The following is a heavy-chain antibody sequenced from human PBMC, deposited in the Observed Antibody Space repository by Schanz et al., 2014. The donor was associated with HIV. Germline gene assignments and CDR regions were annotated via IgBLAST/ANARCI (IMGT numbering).Heavy chain of an antibody. D-gene: IGHD2-21*01. CDR1: EKTFSDID. Sequence: QVRLVQSGAEVKKPGASVTVSCKTSEKTFSDIDINWVRQGTGQGLEWMAWINPKSGNTGYAQRFQGIVTVTMGSSKRAIYMEWSGLTAEDTAYYYCTRAGLWYNAGDFYGSAFDVWGPGTAVTVSS. J-gene: IGHJ3*01. CDR2: INPKSGNT. CDR3: TRAGLWYNAGDFYGSAFDV. V-gene: IGHV1-8*01.